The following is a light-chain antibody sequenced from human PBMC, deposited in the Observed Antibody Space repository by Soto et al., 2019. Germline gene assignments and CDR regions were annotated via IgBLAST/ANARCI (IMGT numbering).Light chain of an antibody. CDR1: QSVSSTY. V-gene: IGKV3-20*01. CDR3: RHYINSQWT. CDR2: AAS. Sequence: EIVLTQSPGTLSFSPGERATLSCRPSQSVSSTYLDWYQQKPGQAPRLLIYAASSRATGIPDRFSGGASAKDFPLTISRLEREDFAVYYCRHYINSQWTFGQGTQVEIK. J-gene: IGKJ1*01.